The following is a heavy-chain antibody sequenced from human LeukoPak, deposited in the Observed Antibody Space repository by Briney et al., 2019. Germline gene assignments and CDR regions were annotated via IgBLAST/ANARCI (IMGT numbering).Heavy chain of an antibody. CDR1: GGSISSGGYY. D-gene: IGHD2-15*01. J-gene: IGHJ4*02. CDR3: ARGTYCSGGSCYDL. CDR2: IYYSGST. Sequence: TLSLTCTVSGGSISSGGYYWSWIRQHPGKGLEWIGYIYYSGSTYYNPSLKSRVTISVDTSKNQFSLKLSSVTAADTAVYYCARGTYCSGGSCYDLWGQGTLVTVSS. V-gene: IGHV4-31*03.